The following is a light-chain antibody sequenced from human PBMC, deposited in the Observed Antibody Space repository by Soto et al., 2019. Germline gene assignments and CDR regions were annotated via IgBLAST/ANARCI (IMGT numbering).Light chain of an antibody. CDR1: QSVRSSY. V-gene: IGKV3D-20*01. CDR3: QQYGSSPIT. Sequence: EIVMTQSPDTLSVSPGERATLSCGASQSVRSSYLAWYQQKPGLAPRLLSYDASSRATGIPDRFSGSGSGTDFTLTISRLEPEDFAVYYCQQYGSSPITFGQGTRLEIK. CDR2: DAS. J-gene: IGKJ5*01.